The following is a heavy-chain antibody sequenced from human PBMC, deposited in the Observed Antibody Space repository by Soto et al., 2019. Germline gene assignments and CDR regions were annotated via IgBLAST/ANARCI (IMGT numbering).Heavy chain of an antibody. CDR2: ISGSGGST. Sequence: EVQLLESGGGLVQPGGSLRLSCAASGFTFSSYAMSWVRQAPGKGLEWVSAISGSGGSTYYADSVKGRFTISRDNSKNSLNLKMNSLRAEDTAVYYCARDFSSEAVAPLYYYGRAVWGQGTTVTVSS. J-gene: IGHJ6*02. CDR1: GFTFSSYA. CDR3: ARDFSSEAVAPLYYYGRAV. D-gene: IGHD6-19*01. V-gene: IGHV3-23*01.